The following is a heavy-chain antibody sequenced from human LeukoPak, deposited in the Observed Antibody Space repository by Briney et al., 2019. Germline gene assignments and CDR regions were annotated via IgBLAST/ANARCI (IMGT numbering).Heavy chain of an antibody. Sequence: SETLSLTCTVSGGSMSSYYWSWIRQHPGKGLEWIGYIYYSGSTYYNPSLKSRVTISVDTSKNQFSLKLSSVTAADTAVYYCARRWNSGSYSFDYWGQGTLVTVSS. D-gene: IGHD1-26*01. J-gene: IGHJ4*02. V-gene: IGHV4-59*06. CDR2: IYYSGST. CDR3: ARRWNSGSYSFDY. CDR1: GGSMSSYY.